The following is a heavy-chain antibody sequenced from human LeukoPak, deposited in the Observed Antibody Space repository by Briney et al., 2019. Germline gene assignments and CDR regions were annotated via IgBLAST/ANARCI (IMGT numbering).Heavy chain of an antibody. CDR2: INPNSGGT. CDR1: GYTFTDYY. J-gene: IGHJ4*02. V-gene: IGHV1-2*02. CDR3: AGIYFDFWSGAFDY. Sequence: ASVKVSCKASGYTFTDYYIHWVRQAPGQGLEWMGWINPNSGGTNYAQEFQGRVTMTRDTSISTAYMELSRLRSDDTAVYYCAGIYFDFWSGAFDYWGQGTLVTVSS. D-gene: IGHD3-3*01.